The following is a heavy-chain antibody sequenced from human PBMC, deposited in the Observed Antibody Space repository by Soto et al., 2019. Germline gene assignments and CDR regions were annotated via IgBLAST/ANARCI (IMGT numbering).Heavy chain of an antibody. CDR2: INPNCGGT. J-gene: IGHJ3*02. Sequence: QVQLVQSGAEVKKPGASVKVSCKASGYTFTGYYMHWVRQAPGQGLEWMGWINPNCGGTNYAQKFQGWVTMTRDTTISTAYMELSRLRSDDTAVYYCAREYGGWSNDAFDIWGQGTMVTVSS. CDR3: AREYGGWSNDAFDI. V-gene: IGHV1-2*04. CDR1: GYTFTGYY. D-gene: IGHD6-19*01.